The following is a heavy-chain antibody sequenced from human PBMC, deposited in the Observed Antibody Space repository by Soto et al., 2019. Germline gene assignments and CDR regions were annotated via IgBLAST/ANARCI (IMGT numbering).Heavy chain of an antibody. CDR1: GGSISDYY. CDR3: ARKAIGDDYYYYMDV. Sequence: QVQLQESGPGLVKPSETLSLTCTVSGGSISDYYWGWIRQPPGKGLEWIGYISFSGSTSYNPSLKSRVTMSVDTSNNQFSLTLSSVTAADTAVYYCARKAIGDDYYYYMDVWGRGTTVTVSS. D-gene: IGHD2-15*01. J-gene: IGHJ6*03. CDR2: ISFSGST. V-gene: IGHV4-59*08.